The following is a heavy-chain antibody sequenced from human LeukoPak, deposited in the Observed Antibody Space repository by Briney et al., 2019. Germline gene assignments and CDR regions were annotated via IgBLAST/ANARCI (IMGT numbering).Heavy chain of an antibody. CDR2: ISGSGGST. CDR1: GFTFSSYA. Sequence: GGSLRLSCAASGFTFSSYAMSWVRQAPGKGLEWVSAISGSGGSTYYAGSVKGRFTISRDNSKNTLYLQMNSLRAEDTAVYYCAKARSGSYYYYGMDVWGQGTTVTVSS. CDR3: AKARSGSYYYYGMDV. D-gene: IGHD1-26*01. V-gene: IGHV3-23*01. J-gene: IGHJ6*02.